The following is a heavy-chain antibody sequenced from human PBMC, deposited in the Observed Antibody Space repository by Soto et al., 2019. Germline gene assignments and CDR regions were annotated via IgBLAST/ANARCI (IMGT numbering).Heavy chain of an antibody. J-gene: IGHJ4*02. CDR3: ARARYNRGSFDY. D-gene: IGHD1-1*01. CDR1: GYTFTDYG. V-gene: IGHV1-18*01. CDR2: INSYNGVT. Sequence: QVQLVQSGAEVKKPGASVKVSCKASGYTFTDYGITWVRRAPGEGLQWMGWINSYNGVTNNAHSFQGRVSMTTDTSTSTAYLELRSLRSDDTAVYYCARARYNRGSFDYWGQGSLVTVSS.